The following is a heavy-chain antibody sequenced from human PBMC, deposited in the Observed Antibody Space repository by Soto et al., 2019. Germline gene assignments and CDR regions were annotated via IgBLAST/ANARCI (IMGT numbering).Heavy chain of an antibody. CDR2: IIPIFGTA. V-gene: IGHV1-69*01. J-gene: IGHJ6*02. Sequence: QVQLVQSGAEVKKPGSSVKVSCTASGGTFSSYAISWVRQAPGQGLEWMGGIIPIFGTATYAQKVQGRVTITADESTSTAYMELSRVRSEDTAVYYCARGAYDFWSGYYDPSYYYYYGMDVWGQGTTVTVSS. CDR3: ARGAYDFWSGYYDPSYYYYYGMDV. D-gene: IGHD3-3*01. CDR1: GGTFSSYA.